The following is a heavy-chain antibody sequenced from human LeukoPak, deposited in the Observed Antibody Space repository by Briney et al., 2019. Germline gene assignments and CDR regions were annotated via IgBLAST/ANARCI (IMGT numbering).Heavy chain of an antibody. CDR2: INPDGSTT. D-gene: IGHD3-10*01. Sequence: GGSLRLSCAASGFTFSNYWMHWVRQDAGKGVVWVSFINPDGSTTNYADSVKGRFTISRDNAKNALYLQMNSLRAEDTAVYYCAKDLHYGSADYWGQGTPVTVSS. CDR1: GFTFSNYW. V-gene: IGHV3-74*01. CDR3: AKDLHYGSADY. J-gene: IGHJ4*02.